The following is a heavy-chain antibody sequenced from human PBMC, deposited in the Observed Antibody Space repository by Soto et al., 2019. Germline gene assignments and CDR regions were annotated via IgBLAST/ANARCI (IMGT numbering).Heavy chain of an antibody. Sequence: EVQLLESGGGLVQPGGSLRLSCAASGFTFSSYAMNWVRQAPGKGLEWVSVISGSGGSTYYADSVKGRFTISRDNSKNTLYLQMISLRAEDTAVYYCARRSSGWYFDYWGQGTLATVSS. CDR2: ISGSGGST. D-gene: IGHD6-19*01. CDR3: ARRSSGWYFDY. V-gene: IGHV3-23*01. J-gene: IGHJ4*02. CDR1: GFTFSSYA.